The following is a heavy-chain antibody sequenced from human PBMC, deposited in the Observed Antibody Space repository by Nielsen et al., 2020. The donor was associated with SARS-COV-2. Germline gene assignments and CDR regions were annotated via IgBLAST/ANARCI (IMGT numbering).Heavy chain of an antibody. CDR2: INAGNGNT. Sequence: ASVKVSCKASGYIFTGYTIHWVRQAPGQRLEWMGWINAGNGNTKYSQKFQGRDTITRDTSANTAYMELTSLISEDTAVYYCAKVRADSNSWFFDYWGQGTLVTVSS. CDR3: AKVRADSNSWFFDY. V-gene: IGHV1-3*01. CDR1: GYIFTGYT. D-gene: IGHD6-13*01. J-gene: IGHJ4*02.